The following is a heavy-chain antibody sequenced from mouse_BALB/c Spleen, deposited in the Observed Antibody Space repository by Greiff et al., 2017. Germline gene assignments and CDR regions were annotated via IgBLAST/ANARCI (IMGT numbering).Heavy chain of an antibody. CDR3: ARRGRYDGYYYAMDY. J-gene: IGHJ4*01. CDR2: IWSGGST. D-gene: IGHD2-14*01. CDR1: GFSLTSYG. V-gene: IGHV2-4-1*01. Sequence: VKLMESGPGLVQPSQNLSITCTVSGFSLTSYGVHWVRQSPGKGLEWLGVIWSGGSTDYNAAFISRLSISKDNSKSQVFFKMNSLQADDTAIYYCARRGRYDGYYYAMDYWGQGTSVTVSS.